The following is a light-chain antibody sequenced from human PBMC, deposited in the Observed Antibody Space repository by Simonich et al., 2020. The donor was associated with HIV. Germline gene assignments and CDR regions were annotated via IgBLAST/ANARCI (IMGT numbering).Light chain of an antibody. CDR3: QQSHTTPYP. CDR1: QDIRNY. CDR2: AGS. J-gene: IGKJ2*01. V-gene: IGKV1-39*01. Sequence: DIQMTQSPSSLSASVGDRATITCHASQDIRNYLNWDQQKPGKAPELLIDAGSNLQSGVPARFSGSGSGTDFTLTISSLQPEDFATYYCQQSHTTPYPFGQGTKLDIK.